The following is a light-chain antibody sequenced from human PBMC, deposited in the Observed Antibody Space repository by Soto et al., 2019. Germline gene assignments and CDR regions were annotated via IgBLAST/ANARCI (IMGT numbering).Light chain of an antibody. CDR3: QQFDSSSWT. CDR1: QSVSSSF. Sequence: EIVLTQSPGTLSLSPGERATLSCRASQSVSSSFLALYQQKPGQAPRLLIYDTSSRASGIPDRFSGSGSETDFTLTISRLESDDFAVYYCQQFDSSSWTFGQGTKVDIK. CDR2: DTS. J-gene: IGKJ1*01. V-gene: IGKV3-20*01.